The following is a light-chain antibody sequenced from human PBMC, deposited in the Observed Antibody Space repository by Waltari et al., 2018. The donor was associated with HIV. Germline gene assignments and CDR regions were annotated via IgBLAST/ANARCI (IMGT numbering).Light chain of an antibody. CDR1: RRDVGRYNL. CDR2: EGS. J-gene: IGLJ3*02. Sequence: QSALTQPASVSGSPGQSITISCTRTRRDVGRYNLFSWYQQHPGKAPKLMIYEGSKRPSGVSNRFSGSKSGNTASLTISGLQAEDEADYYCCSYAGSSTSWVFGGGTKLTVL. V-gene: IGLV2-23*01. CDR3: CSYAGSSTSWV.